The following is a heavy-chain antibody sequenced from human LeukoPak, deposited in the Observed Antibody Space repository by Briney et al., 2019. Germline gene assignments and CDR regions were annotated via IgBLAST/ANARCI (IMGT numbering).Heavy chain of an antibody. CDR1: GYTFTSYY. Sequence: ASVKVSCKASGYTFTSYYMHWVRQAPGQGLEWMGGIIPIFGTANYAQKFQGRVTLTTDTSTSTACMELRSLRSDDTAVYYCASCHCTNGVCYGECEYFQHWGQGTLVTVSS. CDR3: ASCHCTNGVCYGECEYFQH. CDR2: IIPIFGTA. J-gene: IGHJ1*01. D-gene: IGHD2-8*01. V-gene: IGHV1-46*01.